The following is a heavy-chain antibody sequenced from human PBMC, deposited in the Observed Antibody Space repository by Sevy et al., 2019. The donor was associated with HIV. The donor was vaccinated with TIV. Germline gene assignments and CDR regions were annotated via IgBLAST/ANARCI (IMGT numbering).Heavy chain of an antibody. D-gene: IGHD3-10*01. Sequence: GGSLRLSCAASGFTFSSYDMHWVRQAPGKGLEWVAIILHDGSYREYVDSVRGRFTMSRAKFKNTMYLQMNSLSIEVTAVYYCAKNRLPGGSYFSRHGLDVWGRGTMVTVSS. CDR3: AKNRLPGGSYFSRHGLDV. V-gene: IGHV3-30*18. CDR1: GFTFSSYD. J-gene: IGHJ6*02. CDR2: ILHDGSYR.